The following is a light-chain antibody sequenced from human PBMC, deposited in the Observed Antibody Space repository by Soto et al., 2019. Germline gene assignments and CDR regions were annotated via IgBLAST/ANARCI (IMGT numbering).Light chain of an antibody. Sequence: EIVLTQSPATLSLSPGERATLSCRASQSVSSYLAWYQQKPGQAPRLLLYDASNGATGIPARFSGSGSGTDFTLTISSLEPEDFAVYYCQQRSNWPTFGQGTKVEIK. V-gene: IGKV3-11*01. J-gene: IGKJ1*01. CDR1: QSVSSY. CDR3: QQRSNWPT. CDR2: DAS.